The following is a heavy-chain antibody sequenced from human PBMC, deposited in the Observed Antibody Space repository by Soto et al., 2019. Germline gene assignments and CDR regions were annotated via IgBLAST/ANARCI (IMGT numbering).Heavy chain of an antibody. J-gene: IGHJ4*02. CDR1: GGSISSSSYY. CDR3: ARTSLAVPDY. D-gene: IGHD6-19*01. Sequence: PSETLSLTCTVSGGSISSSSYYWAWIRQPPGKGLEWIGSIYYSGSTYYNPSLKSRVTISVDTSKNQFSLKLSSVTAADTAVYYCARTSLAVPDYWGQGTLVTVSS. CDR2: IYYSGST. V-gene: IGHV4-39*01.